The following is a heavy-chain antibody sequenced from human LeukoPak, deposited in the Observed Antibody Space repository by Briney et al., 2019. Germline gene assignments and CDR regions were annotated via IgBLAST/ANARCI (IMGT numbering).Heavy chain of an antibody. CDR1: GYTFTGYY. V-gene: IGHV1-2*06. Sequence: ASVKVSCKASGYTFTGYYMHWVRQAPGQGLEWMGRINPNSGGTNYAQKFRGRVTMTRDTSISTAYMELSRLRSGDTAVYYCARRLGDSSGYYYWGQGTLVTVSS. J-gene: IGHJ4*02. CDR3: ARRLGDSSGYYY. CDR2: INPNSGGT. D-gene: IGHD3-22*01.